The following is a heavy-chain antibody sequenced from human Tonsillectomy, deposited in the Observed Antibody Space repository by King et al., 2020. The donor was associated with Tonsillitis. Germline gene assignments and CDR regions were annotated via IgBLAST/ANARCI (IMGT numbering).Heavy chain of an antibody. J-gene: IGHJ6*03. D-gene: IGHD2-2*01. CDR1: GFTFSTYA. CDR3: AIVGGDCSSTSCYGNYYYYMDV. V-gene: IGHV3-30*01. CDR2: ISYDGNNK. Sequence: VQLVESGGGVVQPGRSLRLSCAASGFTFSTYAIHWVRQAPGKGLEWVAVISYDGNNKYYADSVKGRFTISRDNSKNTLYLQMNSLRAEDTAVYYLAIVGGDCSSTSCYGNYYYYMDVWGKGTTVTVSS.